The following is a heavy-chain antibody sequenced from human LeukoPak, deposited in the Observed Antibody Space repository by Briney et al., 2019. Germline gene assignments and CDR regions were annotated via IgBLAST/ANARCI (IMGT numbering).Heavy chain of an antibody. CDR1: GFTFSTYA. V-gene: IGHV3-30*04. Sequence: SGGSLRLSCAASGFTFSTYAMHWVRQAPGKGLEWVAIISYDGSNKYYPDSVKGRFTISRDNSKNTLYLQMDSLRAEDTAVYHCARSADSGEYSYGPGFDYWGQGTLVTVSS. CDR2: ISYDGSNK. D-gene: IGHD5-18*01. CDR3: ARSADSGEYSYGPGFDY. J-gene: IGHJ4*02.